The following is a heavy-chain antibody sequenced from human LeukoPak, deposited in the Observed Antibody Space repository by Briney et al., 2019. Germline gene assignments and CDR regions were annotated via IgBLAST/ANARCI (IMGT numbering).Heavy chain of an antibody. CDR3: ARGLRIGNYYDSSGYQEDPNLYRY. CDR2: IYTSGST. D-gene: IGHD3-22*01. Sequence: PSETLSLTCTVSGGSISSYYWSWIRQPAGKGLEWIGRIYTSGSTNYNPSLKSRVTISVDTSKNQFSLKLSSVTAADTAVYYCARGLRIGNYYDSSGYQEDPNLYRYWGQGTLVTVSS. V-gene: IGHV4-4*07. J-gene: IGHJ4*02. CDR1: GGSISSYY.